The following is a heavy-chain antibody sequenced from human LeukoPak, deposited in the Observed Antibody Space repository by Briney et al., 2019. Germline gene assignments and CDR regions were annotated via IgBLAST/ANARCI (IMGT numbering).Heavy chain of an antibody. CDR2: INHSGST. V-gene: IGHV4-34*01. D-gene: IGHD5-24*01. J-gene: IGHJ6*03. Sequence: SETLSLTCAVYGVSFSGYYWSWIRQPPGKGLEWIGEINHSGSTNYNPSFKSRVTISVGTSKNQFSLKLSSVTAADTDVYYCARGPKRWLQFHYYYYMDVWGKGTTVTVSS. CDR3: ARGPKRWLQFHYYYYMDV. CDR1: GVSFSGYY.